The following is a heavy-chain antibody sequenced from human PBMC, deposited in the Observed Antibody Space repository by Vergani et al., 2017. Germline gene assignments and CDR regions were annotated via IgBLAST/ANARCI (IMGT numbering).Heavy chain of an antibody. CDR1: GFTFSSYE. CDR2: ISSSGSTI. D-gene: IGHD1-7*01. Sequence: EVQLVESGGGLVQPGGSLRLSCAASGFTFSSYEMNWVRQAPGKGLEWVSYISSSGSTIYYADSVKGRFTIPRDNAKNSLYLQMNSLRSEDTAVYYCARQGTITGTFNWFDPWGQGTLVTVSS. V-gene: IGHV3-48*03. CDR3: ARQGTITGTFNWFDP. J-gene: IGHJ5*02.